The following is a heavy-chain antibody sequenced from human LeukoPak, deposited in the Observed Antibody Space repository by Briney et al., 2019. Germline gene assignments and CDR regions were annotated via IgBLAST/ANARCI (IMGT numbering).Heavy chain of an antibody. CDR2: IKRKTDGETT. CDR1: GFTFSKAW. Sequence: PGGSLRLSCAASGFTFSKAWMTWVRQAPGKGLEWVGRIKRKTDGETTDYAAPVKGRFTISRDDSKNTLYLQMNSLKTEDTAVYYCTTDLTGYYFFDYWGQGTLVTVSS. CDR3: TTDLTGYYFFDY. J-gene: IGHJ4*02. D-gene: IGHD3-9*01. V-gene: IGHV3-15*01.